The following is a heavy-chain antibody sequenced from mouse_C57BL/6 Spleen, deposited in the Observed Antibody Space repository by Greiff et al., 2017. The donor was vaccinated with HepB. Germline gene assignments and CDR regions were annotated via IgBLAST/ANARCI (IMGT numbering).Heavy chain of an antibody. CDR3: TRDRVGDY. CDR2: ISSGVDYI. CDR1: GFTFSSYA. D-gene: IGHD1-1*01. Sequence: EVKVEESGEGLVKPGGSLKLSCAASGFTFSSYAMSWVRQTPEKRLEWVAYISSGVDYIYYADTVKGRFTISRDNARNTLYLQMSSLTTDDTAMYYCTRDRVGDYCGQGTSVTVSS. V-gene: IGHV5-9-1*02. J-gene: IGHJ4*01.